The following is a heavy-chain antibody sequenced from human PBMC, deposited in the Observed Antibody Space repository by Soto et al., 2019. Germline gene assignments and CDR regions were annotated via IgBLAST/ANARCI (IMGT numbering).Heavy chain of an antibody. CDR2: IYYLGRT. J-gene: IGHJ4*02. D-gene: IGHD2-2*01. Sequence: SETLSLTCTVDSISTYYWNWIRQTPGKGLEWIGYIYYLGRTNYNRSLKSRVTISIDTSKNQFSLKLSSVTAADTAVYYCARGYCSSTSCHYYFDYWGQGTLVTVSS. CDR1: SISTYY. V-gene: IGHV4-59*01. CDR3: ARGYCSSTSCHYYFDY.